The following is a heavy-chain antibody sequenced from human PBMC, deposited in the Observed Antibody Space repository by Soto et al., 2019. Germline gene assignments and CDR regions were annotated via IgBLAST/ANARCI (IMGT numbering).Heavy chain of an antibody. J-gene: IGHJ6*02. D-gene: IGHD3-22*01. V-gene: IGHV1-18*04. CDR2: ISAYNGYT. Sequence: QVQLVQSGAEVKKPGASVKVSCKASGYTFTSYGISWVRQAPGQGFEWMGWISAYNGYTNYAQKLQGRVTMTTDTSTTTAYMELRSLRSDDTAVFYCARDRDSSGYYYYGMDVWGQGTTVTVSS. CDR1: GYTFTSYG. CDR3: ARDRDSSGYYYYGMDV.